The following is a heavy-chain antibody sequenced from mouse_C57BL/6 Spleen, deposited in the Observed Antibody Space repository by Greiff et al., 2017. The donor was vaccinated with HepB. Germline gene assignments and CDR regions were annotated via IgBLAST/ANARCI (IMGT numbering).Heavy chain of an antibody. CDR1: GYTFTDYE. D-gene: IGHD1-1*01. V-gene: IGHV1-15*01. CDR3: TRGGYDSGYDWYFDV. J-gene: IGHJ1*03. Sequence: QVQLKESGAELVRPGASVTLSCKASGYTFTDYEMHWVKQTPVHGLEWIGAIDPETGGTAYNQKFKGKAILTADKSSSTAYMELRSLTSEDSAVYYWTRGGYDSGYDWYFDVWGTGTTVTVSS. CDR2: IDPETGGT.